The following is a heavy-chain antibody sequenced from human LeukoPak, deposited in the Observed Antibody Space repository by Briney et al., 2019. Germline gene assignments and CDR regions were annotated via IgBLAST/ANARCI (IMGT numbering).Heavy chain of an antibody. D-gene: IGHD2-15*01. J-gene: IGHJ5*02. CDR1: GYTFTGYY. V-gene: IGHV1-2*06. CDR3: AREDCSGGSCNNWFDP. Sequence: GASVKVSCKASGYTFTGYYMHWVRQAPGQGLEWMGRINPNSGGTNYAQKFQGRVTMTRDTSISTAYMELSRLRSDDTAVYYCAREDCSGGSCNNWFDPWGQGTLVTVSS. CDR2: INPNSGGT.